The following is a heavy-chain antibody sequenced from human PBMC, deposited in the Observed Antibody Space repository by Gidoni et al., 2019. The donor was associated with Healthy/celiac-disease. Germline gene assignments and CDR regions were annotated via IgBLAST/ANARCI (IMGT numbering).Heavy chain of an antibody. CDR2: ISGSGDST. J-gene: IGHJ4*02. CDR3: AKGGVVVVPTAIRLFDY. D-gene: IGHD2-2*02. V-gene: IGHV3-23*01. CDR1: GFTFSSYA. Sequence: EVQLLESGGGLVQPGGSLRLSCAPSGFTFSSYAISWVRQAPGKGLGWVSAISGSGDSTYYADSVKGRFTISRDNSKNTLYLQMNSLRAEDTAVYYCAKGGVVVVPTAIRLFDYWGQGTLVTVSS.